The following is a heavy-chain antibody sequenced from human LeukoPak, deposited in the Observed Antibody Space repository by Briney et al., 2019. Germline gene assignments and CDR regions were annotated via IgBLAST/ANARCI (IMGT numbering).Heavy chain of an antibody. V-gene: IGHV3-48*03. Sequence: GGSLRLSCAASGFTFSSYEMNWVRQAPGQGLEWVSYISSSSSTIYYADSVKGRFTISRDNAKNSLYLQMNSLRAEDTAVYYCAREDYYDSSGDIDYWGQGTLVTVSS. CDR2: ISSSSSTI. CDR3: AREDYYDSSGDIDY. CDR1: GFTFSSYE. D-gene: IGHD3-22*01. J-gene: IGHJ4*02.